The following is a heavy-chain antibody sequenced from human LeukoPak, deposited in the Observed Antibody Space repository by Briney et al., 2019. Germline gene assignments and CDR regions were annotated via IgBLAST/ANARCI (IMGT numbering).Heavy chain of an antibody. D-gene: IGHD5-18*01. CDR2: LYSGGSA. CDR3: ARGYNYGHHFDY. V-gene: IGHV3-53*01. J-gene: IGHJ4*02. Sequence: GALKPSWAAPGFTVNSNFINWVRPAPGKGLEGLSVLYSGGSAVYADSVRGRFTISRDNSKNTLYLQMNRLRAEDTAVYYCARGYNYGHHFDYWGQGTLVTVYS. CDR1: GFTVNSNF.